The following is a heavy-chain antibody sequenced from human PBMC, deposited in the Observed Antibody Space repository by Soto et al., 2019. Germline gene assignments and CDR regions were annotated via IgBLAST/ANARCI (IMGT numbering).Heavy chain of an antibody. CDR2: ISSSSSYI. CDR1: GFTFSSYS. CDR3: ASDSGIAAAGFDY. V-gene: IGHV3-21*01. J-gene: IGHJ4*02. D-gene: IGHD6-13*01. Sequence: EVQLVESGGGLVKPGGSLRLSCAASGFTFSSYSMNWVRQAPGKGLEWVSSISSSSSYIYYADSVKGRFTISRDNAKNSLYLQMNSLRAEDTAVYYCASDSGIAAAGFDYWGQGTLVTVSS.